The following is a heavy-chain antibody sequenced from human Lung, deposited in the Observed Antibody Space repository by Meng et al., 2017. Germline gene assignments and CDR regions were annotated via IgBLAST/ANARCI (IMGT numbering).Heavy chain of an antibody. V-gene: IGHV4-4*02. CDR2: IYHSGST. CDR3: ERGSITMVRGVSVFDP. J-gene: IGHJ5*02. Sequence: VPLRGSGPGLVKPSGALSPTCAVSGGSISSSNWWSWVRQPPGKGLEWIGEIYHSGSTNYNPSLKSRVTISVDKSKNQFSLKLSSVTAADTAVYYCERGSITMVRGVSVFDPWGQGTLVTVSS. CDR1: GGSISSSNW. D-gene: IGHD3-10*01.